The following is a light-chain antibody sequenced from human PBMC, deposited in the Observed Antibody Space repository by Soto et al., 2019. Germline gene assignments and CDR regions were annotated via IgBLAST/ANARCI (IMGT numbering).Light chain of an antibody. CDR1: SGDIGSYNR. CDR3: RSYPNLNTRDWV. V-gene: IGLV2-14*01. CDR2: EVT. Sequence: QSALTQRASVSGSPGQSITISCTGTSGDIGSYNRVSWYQQHPGKAPKLIIYEVTDRPSGVSNRFSGSKSGNTASLTISGVQAEDEAEYYCRSYPNLNTRDWVFGTGSKLTVL. J-gene: IGLJ1*01.